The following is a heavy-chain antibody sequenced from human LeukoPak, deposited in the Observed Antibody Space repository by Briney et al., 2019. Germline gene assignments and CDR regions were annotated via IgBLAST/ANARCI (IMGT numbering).Heavy chain of an antibody. J-gene: IGHJ6*02. CDR1: GFTVSSNY. Sequence: GGSLRLSCAASGFTVSSNYMSWVRQAPGKGLEWVSVIYSGGSTYYADSVKGRFTISRDNSKNTLHLQMISLRAEDTAIYYCVRDLSMDVWGQGATVTVSS. V-gene: IGHV3-66*01. CDR3: VRDLSMDV. CDR2: IYSGGST.